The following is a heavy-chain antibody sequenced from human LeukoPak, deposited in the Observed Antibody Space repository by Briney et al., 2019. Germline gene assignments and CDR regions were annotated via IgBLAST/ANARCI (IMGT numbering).Heavy chain of an antibody. CDR3: ARDSAVGAVALSP. J-gene: IGHJ5*02. D-gene: IGHD6-19*01. Sequence: PSETLSLTCTVSGGSISSSSYYWGWIRQPPGKGLEWIGSIYYSGSTYYNPSLKSRVTISVDTSKNQFSLKLSSVTAADTAVYYCARDSAVGAVALSPWGQGTLVTVSS. CDR2: IYYSGST. V-gene: IGHV4-39*02. CDR1: GGSISSSSYY.